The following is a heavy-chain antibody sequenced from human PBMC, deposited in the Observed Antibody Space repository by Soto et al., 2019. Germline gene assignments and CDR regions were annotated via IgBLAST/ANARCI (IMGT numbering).Heavy chain of an antibody. CDR2: ISYDGSNK. V-gene: IGHV3-30*18. J-gene: IGHJ6*03. CDR1: GFTFSPHR. CDR3: AKCGFGVGNNYMDL. D-gene: IGHD3-3*01. Sequence: QVPLVESGGGVVQPGKSLRLACAASGFTFSPHRMHWVRQAPGTGLEWVAVISYDGSNKYYADSVKGRFTISRDNSKATLHLQMTSLRAEDTAVYYCAKCGFGVGNNYMDLWGKGTTVTVSS.